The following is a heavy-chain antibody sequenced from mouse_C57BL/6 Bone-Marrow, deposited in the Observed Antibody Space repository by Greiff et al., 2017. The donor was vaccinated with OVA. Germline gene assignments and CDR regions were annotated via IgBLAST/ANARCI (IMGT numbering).Heavy chain of an antibody. CDR2: IYPGDGDT. J-gene: IGHJ2*01. CDR1: GYAFSSSW. Sequence: QVQLQQSGPELVKPGASVKISCKASGYAFSSSWMNWVKQRPGKGLEWIGRIYPGDGDTTYNGKFKGKATLTADKSTSTAYMQLSSLTSEDSAVYFCARYDYDGRAFDYWGQGTTLTVSS. V-gene: IGHV1-82*01. D-gene: IGHD2-4*01. CDR3: ARYDYDGRAFDY.